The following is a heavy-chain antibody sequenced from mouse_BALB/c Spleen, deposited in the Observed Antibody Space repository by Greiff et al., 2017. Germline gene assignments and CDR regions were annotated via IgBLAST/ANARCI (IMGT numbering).Heavy chain of an antibody. D-gene: IGHD1-1*01. J-gene: IGHJ1*01. V-gene: IGHV5-17*02. Sequence: EVQLVESGGGLVQPGGSRKLSCAASGFTFSSFGMHWVRQAPEKGLEWVAYISSGSSTIYYADTVKGRFTISRDNPKNTLFLQMTSLRSEDTAMYYCARSPLITTVVANGWYFDVWGAGTTVTVSS. CDR3: ARSPLITTVVANGWYFDV. CDR2: ISSGSSTI. CDR1: GFTFSSFG.